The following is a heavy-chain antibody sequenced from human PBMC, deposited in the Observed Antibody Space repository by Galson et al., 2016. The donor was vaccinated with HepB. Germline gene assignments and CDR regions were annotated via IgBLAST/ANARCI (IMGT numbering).Heavy chain of an antibody. Sequence: SLRLSCAASGFTLSDSYVDWVRQAPGKGLEWVARSRNKANGFITDYAASVRGRFTLSRDDSQNSVYLQMNSLKTEDTAMYYCARVAGGFDLWGRGTLVTVSS. D-gene: IGHD1-14*01. CDR1: GFTLSDSY. CDR3: ARVAGGFDL. V-gene: IGHV3-72*01. CDR2: SRNKANGFIT. J-gene: IGHJ2*01.